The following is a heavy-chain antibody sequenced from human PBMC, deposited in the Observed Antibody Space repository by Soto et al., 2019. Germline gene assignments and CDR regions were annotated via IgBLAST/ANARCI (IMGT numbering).Heavy chain of an antibody. CDR2: ISYDGSNK. D-gene: IGHD3-16*02. V-gene: IGHV3-30*18. CDR1: GFTFSSYG. CDR3: AKDLFDYVWGSYRYGYYYYGMDV. Sequence: PGGSLRLSCAASGFTFSSYGMHWVRQAPGKGLEWVAVISYDGSNKYYADSVKGRFTISRDNSKNTLYLQMNSLRAEDTAVYYCAKDLFDYVWGSYRYGYYYYGMDVWGQGTTVTVSS. J-gene: IGHJ6*02.